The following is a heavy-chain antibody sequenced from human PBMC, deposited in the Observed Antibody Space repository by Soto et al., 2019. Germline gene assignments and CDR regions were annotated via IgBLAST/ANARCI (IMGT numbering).Heavy chain of an antibody. J-gene: IGHJ4*02. Sequence: PGGSLRLSCATSGFTVSSSYMSWVRQAPGMGLEWVSVILTGGGTHYADSVKGRFTVSRDNSQNTVYLQMNNLRGEDTATYYCARGYWRLGESYYFVSWGQGTLVTVSS. D-gene: IGHD3-16*01. CDR2: ILTGGGT. V-gene: IGHV3-53*01. CDR3: ARGYWRLGESYYFVS. CDR1: GFTVSSSY.